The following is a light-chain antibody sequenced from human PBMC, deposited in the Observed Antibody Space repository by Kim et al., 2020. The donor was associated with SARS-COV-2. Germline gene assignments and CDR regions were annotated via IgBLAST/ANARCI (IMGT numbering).Light chain of an antibody. CDR1: SLRRYY. CDR3: NSRDSSGNHLV. J-gene: IGLJ1*01. Sequence: AWGQTVRITCQGDSLRRYYASWYQQKQGQAPVLVISGKNNRPSGIPDRFSGSSSGNTASLTITGAQAEDEADYYCNSRDSSGNHLVFGTGTKVTVL. CDR2: GKN. V-gene: IGLV3-19*01.